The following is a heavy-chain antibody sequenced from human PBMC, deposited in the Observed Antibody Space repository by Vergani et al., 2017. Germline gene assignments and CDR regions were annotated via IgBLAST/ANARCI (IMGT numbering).Heavy chain of an antibody. Sequence: SFPSLFPPTQTLTLTCTLSGFSVNSHPMRVIWIRQPPGKALEWLARIDWDDDKIYDRSLKTRLTISKDTSKNQVVLRMTNMDPVDTAMYYCAQIRSKNGYNYDAFDIWGQGTMVIVSS. D-gene: IGHD5-24*01. J-gene: IGHJ3*02. CDR3: AQIRSKNGYNYDAFDI. CDR2: IDWDDDK. CDR1: GFSVNSHPMR. V-gene: IGHV2-70*04.